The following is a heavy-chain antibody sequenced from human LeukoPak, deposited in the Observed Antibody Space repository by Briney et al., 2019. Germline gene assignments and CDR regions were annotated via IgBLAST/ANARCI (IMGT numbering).Heavy chain of an antibody. CDR1: GFTFSSYG. J-gene: IGHJ6*02. CDR2: IRYDGSNK. V-gene: IGHV3-30*02. CDR3: AKDVGLWFGVYGMDV. Sequence: GGSLRLSCAASGFTFSSYGMHWVRQAQGKGLGWVAFIRYDGSNKYYADSVKGRFTISRDNSKNTLYLQMNSLRAEDTAVYYCAKDVGLWFGVYGMDVWGQGTTVTVSS. D-gene: IGHD3-10*01.